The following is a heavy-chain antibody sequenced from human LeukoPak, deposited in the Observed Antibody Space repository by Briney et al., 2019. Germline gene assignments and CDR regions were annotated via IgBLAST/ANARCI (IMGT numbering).Heavy chain of an antibody. V-gene: IGHV1-69*13. J-gene: IGHJ3*02. Sequence: ASVKVSCKASGGTFSSYAISWVRQAPGQGLEWMGGIIPIFGTANYAQKFQGRVTITADESTSTAYMELSSLRSEDTAVYYCAREGVLRYFDWLSEWKDAFDIWGQGTKVTVSS. CDR3: AREGVLRYFDWLSEWKDAFDI. CDR1: GGTFSSYA. D-gene: IGHD3-9*01. CDR2: IIPIFGTA.